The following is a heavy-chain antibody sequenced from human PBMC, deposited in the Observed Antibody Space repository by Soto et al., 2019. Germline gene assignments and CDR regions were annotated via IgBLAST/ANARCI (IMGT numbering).Heavy chain of an antibody. CDR2: IWYDGNNK. Sequence: QVQLVESGGGVVQPGGSLRLSCAASGFTVSNYGMHWVRQAPGKGLEWVAVIWYDGNNKSYRDYVKGRFTISRDNSKNTVDLQMSSLRGEDTAVYYCARGDAWTDEAFDIWGQGTMVTVSS. J-gene: IGHJ3*02. D-gene: IGHD5-12*01. CDR1: GFTVSNYG. CDR3: ARGDAWTDEAFDI. V-gene: IGHV3-33*01.